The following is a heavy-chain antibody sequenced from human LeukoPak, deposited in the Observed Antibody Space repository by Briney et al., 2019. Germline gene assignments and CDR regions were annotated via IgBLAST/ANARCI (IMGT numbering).Heavy chain of an antibody. J-gene: IGHJ4*02. CDR1: GFTFSSYA. D-gene: IGHD3-22*01. V-gene: IGHV3-30*04. CDR2: ISYDGSNK. CDR3: ASVRSYYDSSGYPTLFDY. Sequence: GGSLRLSCAASGFTFSSYAMHWVRQAPGKGLEWVAVISYDGSNKYYADSVKGRFTISRDNSKNTLYLQMSSLRAEDTAVYYCASVRSYYDSSGYPTLFDYWGQGTLVTVSS.